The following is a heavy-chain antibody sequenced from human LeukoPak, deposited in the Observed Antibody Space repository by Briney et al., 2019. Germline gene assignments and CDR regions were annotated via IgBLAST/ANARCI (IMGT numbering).Heavy chain of an antibody. Sequence: SETLSLTCAVYGGSFSCYYWSWIRQPPGKGLEWIGEINHSGSTNYNPSLKSRVTISVDTSKNQFSLKLSSVTAADTAVYYCARRNYYGSGSYYNRRGTFDIWGQGTMLTVSS. J-gene: IGHJ3*02. V-gene: IGHV4-34*01. CDR3: ARRNYYGSGSYYNRRGTFDI. CDR2: INHSGST. D-gene: IGHD3-10*01. CDR1: GGSFSCYY.